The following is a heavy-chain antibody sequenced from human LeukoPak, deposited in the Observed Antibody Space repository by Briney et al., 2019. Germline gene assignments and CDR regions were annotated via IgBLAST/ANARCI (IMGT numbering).Heavy chain of an antibody. Sequence: SETLSLTCTVSGGSISSSSYYWGWTRQPPGKGLEWIGSIYYSGSTYYNPSLKSRVTISVDTSKNQFSLKLSSVTAADTAVYYCARNVLRYFDWLLNWYYFDYWGQGTLVTVSS. V-gene: IGHV4-39*01. CDR3: ARNVLRYFDWLLNWYYFDY. CDR2: IYYSGST. D-gene: IGHD3-9*01. CDR1: GGSISSSSYY. J-gene: IGHJ4*02.